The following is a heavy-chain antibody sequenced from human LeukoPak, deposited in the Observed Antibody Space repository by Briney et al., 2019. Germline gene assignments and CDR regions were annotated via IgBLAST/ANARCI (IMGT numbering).Heavy chain of an antibody. CDR1: GGSISSGSYY. V-gene: IGHV4-61*02. Sequence: PSQTLPLTCTVSGGSISSGSYYWSWIRQPAGKGLEWIGRIYTSGSTNYNPSLKSRVTISVDTSKNQFSLKLSSVTAADTAVYYCARDYAVPYYYYYMDVWGKGTTVTVSS. CDR2: IYTSGST. J-gene: IGHJ6*03. D-gene: IGHD4-17*01. CDR3: ARDYAVPYYYYYMDV.